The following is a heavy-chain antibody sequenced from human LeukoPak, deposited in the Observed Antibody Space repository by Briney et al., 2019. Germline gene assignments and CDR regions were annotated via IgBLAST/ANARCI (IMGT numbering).Heavy chain of an antibody. Sequence: GGSLRLSCAASGFTFSSYSMNWVRQAPGKGLEWVSSISSSSSYIYYADSVKGRFTISRDNAKNSLYLQMNSLRAEDTAVYYCARYWYDDGAFDIWGQGTMVTVSS. J-gene: IGHJ3*02. D-gene: IGHD3-3*01. CDR2: ISSSSSYI. CDR3: ARYWYDDGAFDI. V-gene: IGHV3-21*01. CDR1: GFTFSSYS.